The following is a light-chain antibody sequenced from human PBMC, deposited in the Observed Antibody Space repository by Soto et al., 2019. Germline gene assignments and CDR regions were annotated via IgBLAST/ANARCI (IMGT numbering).Light chain of an antibody. CDR1: QSVLYSSSNKNY. Sequence: DIVMTQSPDSLAVSLGERATINCKSSQSVLYSSSNKNYLAWYQQKPGQPPKLLIYWASTRESGVPDRFSGSGSGTDFTLTISSLQAEDVAAYYCQQYSSTPRTFGQGTKLEIK. CDR3: QQYSSTPRT. CDR2: WAS. V-gene: IGKV4-1*01. J-gene: IGKJ1*01.